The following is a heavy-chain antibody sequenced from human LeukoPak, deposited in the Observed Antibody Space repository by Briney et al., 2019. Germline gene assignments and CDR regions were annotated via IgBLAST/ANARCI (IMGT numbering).Heavy chain of an antibody. CDR3: ANGFCRGGSCCPFDY. Sequence: GSLRLSCAASEFTVTTNYMSWVRQAPGKGLQWVSVIYPGGAIYYADSVKGRFTISRDNSKNMLFLQMNSLTADDTAMYYCANGFCRGGSCCPFDYWGQGALITVSS. CDR1: EFTVTTNY. CDR2: IYPGGAI. J-gene: IGHJ4*02. D-gene: IGHD2-15*01. V-gene: IGHV3-53*05.